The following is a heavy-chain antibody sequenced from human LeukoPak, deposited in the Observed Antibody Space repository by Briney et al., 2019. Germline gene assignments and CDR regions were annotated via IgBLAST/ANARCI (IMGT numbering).Heavy chain of an antibody. CDR2: INQDGSEK. V-gene: IGHV3-7*01. CDR1: GFTFSSYW. J-gene: IGHJ4*02. CDR3: ARAVATPPDY. Sequence: GGSLRLSCAASGFTFSSYWMSWVRQAPGKGLERVAHINQDGSEKYYVDSVKGRFSISRDNAKNSLYLQMNSLRAEDTAVYYSARAVATPPDYWGQGTLVTVSP.